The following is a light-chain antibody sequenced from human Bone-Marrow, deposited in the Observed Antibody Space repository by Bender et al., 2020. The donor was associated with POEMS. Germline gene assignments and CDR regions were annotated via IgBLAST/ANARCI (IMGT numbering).Light chain of an antibody. Sequence: QSVLTQPPSASGTPGQRVTISCSGSTSNIGSNYVYWYQQLPGMAPKVLIYRNDQRPSGVPDRFSGSKSGTSASLAISGLQSEDEADYYCAAWEDSLNGWVFGGGTKLTVL. V-gene: IGLV1-47*01. CDR2: RND. CDR3: AAWEDSLNGWV. CDR1: TSNIGSNY. J-gene: IGLJ3*02.